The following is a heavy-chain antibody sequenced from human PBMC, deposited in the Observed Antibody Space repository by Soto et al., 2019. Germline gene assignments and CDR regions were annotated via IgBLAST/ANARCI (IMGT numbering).Heavy chain of an antibody. Sequence: GGSLRLSCAASGFTFSSYAMHWVRQAPGKGLEWVAVISYDGSNKYYADSVKGRFTISRDNSKNTLYLQMNSLRAEDTAVYYSARERDIVVVWEGYYYGMDVWGQGTTVTVSS. CDR2: ISYDGSNK. D-gene: IGHD2-15*01. CDR1: GFTFSSYA. J-gene: IGHJ6*02. CDR3: ARERDIVVVWEGYYYGMDV. V-gene: IGHV3-30-3*01.